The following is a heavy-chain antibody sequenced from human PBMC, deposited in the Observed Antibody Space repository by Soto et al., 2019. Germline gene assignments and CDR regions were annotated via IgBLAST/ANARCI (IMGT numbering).Heavy chain of an antibody. CDR1: GGFFSGYY. J-gene: IGHJ4*02. D-gene: IGHD2-2*01. V-gene: IGHV4-34*01. CDR2: INHRGST. CDR3: VGFCSGTSCTDS. Sequence: SETLSLTCAVYGGFFSGYYWSWIRQPPGKGLEWIGEINHRGSTNYNPSLKSRVTMSVDTSKNQLSLKLSSVTAADTAVYYCVGFCSGTSCTDSWGQGTLVTVSS.